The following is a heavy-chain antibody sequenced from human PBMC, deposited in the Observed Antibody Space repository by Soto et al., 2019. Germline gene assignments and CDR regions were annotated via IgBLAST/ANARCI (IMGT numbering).Heavy chain of an antibody. V-gene: IGHV3-74*01. CDR3: AREWVEWLLPNYYYYGMGV. Sequence: GGSLRLSCAASGFTFSSYWMHWVRQAPGKGLVWVSRINSDGSSTSYADSVKGRFTISRDNAKNTLYLQMNSLRAEDTAVYYCAREWVEWLLPNYYYYGMGVWGQGTTVTVSS. CDR2: INSDGSST. CDR1: GFTFSSYW. D-gene: IGHD3-3*01. J-gene: IGHJ6*02.